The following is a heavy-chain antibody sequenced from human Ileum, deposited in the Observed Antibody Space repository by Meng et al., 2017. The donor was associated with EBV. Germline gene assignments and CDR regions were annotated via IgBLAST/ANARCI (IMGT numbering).Heavy chain of an antibody. CDR2: IYWNDDK. J-gene: IGHJ4*02. CDR3: AHTKHSSGYYYHDY. D-gene: IGHD3-22*01. Sequence: QITLKASGPPLVEPTQTLTLTCTFSGFSLSTSGVSVGWIRQPPGKALEWLAVIYWNDDKGYSPSLKSRLTITKDTSKNQVVLTMTNMDPVDTATYYCAHTKHSSGYYYHDYWGQGTLVTVSS. V-gene: IGHV2-5*01. CDR1: GFSLSTSGVS.